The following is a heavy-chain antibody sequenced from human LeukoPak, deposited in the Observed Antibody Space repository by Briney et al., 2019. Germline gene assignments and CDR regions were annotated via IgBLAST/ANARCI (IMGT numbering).Heavy chain of an antibody. J-gene: IGHJ4*02. D-gene: IGHD5-18*01. CDR3: ARGPRGYSYGYIDY. CDR1: GGTLSSYA. V-gene: IGHV1-69*13. Sequence: GASVKVSCKASGGTLSSYAISWVRQAPGQGLEWMGGIIPIFGTANYAQKFQGRVTITADESTSTAYMELSSLRSEDTAVYYCARGPRGYSYGYIDYWGQGTLVTVSS. CDR2: IIPIFGTA.